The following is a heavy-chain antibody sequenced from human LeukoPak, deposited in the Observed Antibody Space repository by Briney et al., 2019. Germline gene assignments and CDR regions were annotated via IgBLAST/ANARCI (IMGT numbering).Heavy chain of an antibody. Sequence: GGSLRLSCAASGFTLSSYAMSWVRQAPGKGLEWVSVIYSGGSTYYADSVKGRFTISRDNSKNTLYLQMNSLRAEDTAVYYCATMVGAYYFDYWGQGTLVTISS. J-gene: IGHJ4*02. CDR2: IYSGGST. CDR3: ATMVGAYYFDY. D-gene: IGHD3-10*01. V-gene: IGHV3-53*01. CDR1: GFTLSSYA.